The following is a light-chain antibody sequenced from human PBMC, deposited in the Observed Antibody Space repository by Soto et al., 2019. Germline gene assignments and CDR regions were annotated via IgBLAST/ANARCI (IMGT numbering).Light chain of an antibody. CDR2: QVS. CDR1: NGDVGAYDY. Sequence: QSVLTQPASVSGSPGQSITISCTGTNGDVGAYDYVSWYQQHPGKAPKLMISQVSHRPSEVSSRFSGSKFGNTASLTVSGLQAEDEADYYCSSYTSDNRNYVFGTGTKLTVL. V-gene: IGLV2-14*01. CDR3: SSYTSDNRNYV. J-gene: IGLJ1*01.